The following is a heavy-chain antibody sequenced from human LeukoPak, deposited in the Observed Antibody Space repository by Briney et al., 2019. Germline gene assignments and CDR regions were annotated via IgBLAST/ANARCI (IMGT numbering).Heavy chain of an antibody. Sequence: SETLSLTCTVSGGSISSSSYYWGWIRQPPGKGLEWIGSIYYSGSTYYNPSLKSRVTISVDTSKNQFSLKLSSVTAADTAVYYCARDRRVVVAATLYYYYGMDVWGQGTTVTVSS. CDR2: IYYSGST. V-gene: IGHV4-39*07. CDR3: ARDRRVVVAATLYYYYGMDV. D-gene: IGHD2-15*01. CDR1: GGSISSSSYY. J-gene: IGHJ6*02.